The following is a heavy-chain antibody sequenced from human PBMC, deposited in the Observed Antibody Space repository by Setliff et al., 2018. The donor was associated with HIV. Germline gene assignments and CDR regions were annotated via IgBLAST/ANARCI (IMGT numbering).Heavy chain of an antibody. V-gene: IGHV4-39*01. J-gene: IGHJ4*02. Sequence: NPSETLSLTCTVSGGSISSGGYYWSWIRQRPGKGLEWIGEISHTGNTNYNPSVKSRVAISVDTSKNQFSLKLSSVTAADTAVYYCARHMLYDSSGYTHAYFDYWGQGTLVTVSS. D-gene: IGHD3-22*01. CDR1: GGSISSGGYY. CDR3: ARHMLYDSSGYTHAYFDY. CDR2: ISHTGNT.